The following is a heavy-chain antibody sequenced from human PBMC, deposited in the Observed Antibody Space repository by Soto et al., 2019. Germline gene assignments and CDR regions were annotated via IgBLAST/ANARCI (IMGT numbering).Heavy chain of an antibody. J-gene: IGHJ3*02. Sequence: PSESLALTNSVYGGSFMGCYRSWIRQHPGKWVEWIGKLNHSGSTNYNPSLKSRVTISVDASKNHFSLKLSSVPAADTAVYYCARASRQWLVSGAFHIWGQGPMVTV. D-gene: IGHD6-19*01. CDR3: ARASRQWLVSGAFHI. CDR2: LNHSGST. CDR1: GGSFMGCY. V-gene: IGHV4-34*01.